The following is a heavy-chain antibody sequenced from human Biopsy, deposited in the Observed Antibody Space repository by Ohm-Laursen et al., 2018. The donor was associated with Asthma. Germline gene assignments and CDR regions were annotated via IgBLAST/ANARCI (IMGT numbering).Heavy chain of an antibody. CDR1: GGTFSSYA. J-gene: IGHJ6*02. D-gene: IGHD5-12*01. CDR3: ARGYSGSDRIVYYYSGLEV. V-gene: IGHV1-69*01. Sequence: SSVKVSCKTSGGTFSSYAISWVRQAPGQGLEWMGGLIPVLGTPDHAQMFEGRVTITADESTSTAYMELSSLSSEDTAVYYCARGYSGSDRIVYYYSGLEVWGQGTTVTVSS. CDR2: LIPVLGTP.